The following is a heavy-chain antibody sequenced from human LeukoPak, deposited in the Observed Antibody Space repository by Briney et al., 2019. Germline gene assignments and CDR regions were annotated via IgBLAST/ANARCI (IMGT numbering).Heavy chain of an antibody. D-gene: IGHD3-9*01. CDR3: ARGPPADPSYYDILTGYSRPRPYYFDY. V-gene: IGHV4-34*01. CDR2: INHSGST. CDR1: GGSFSGYY. Sequence: PSETLSLTCAVYGGSFSGYYWSWLRQPPGKGLEWIGEINHSGSTNYNPSLKSRVTISVDTSKNQFSLKLSSVTAADTAVYYCARGPPADPSYYDILTGYSRPRPYYFDYWGQGTLVTVSS. J-gene: IGHJ4*02.